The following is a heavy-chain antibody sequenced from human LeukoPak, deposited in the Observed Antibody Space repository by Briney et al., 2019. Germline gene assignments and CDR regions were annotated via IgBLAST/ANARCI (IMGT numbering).Heavy chain of an antibody. CDR3: TTGATRIY. Sequence: GGSLRLSCAASGFIFSNGWMSWVRQAPGKGLEWVGRIKSKADGGTIDYAVSVKGRFTISRDDSKNIQYLQMKSLKTEDIAVYYCTTGATRIYWGQGSLVTVSS. D-gene: IGHD1-1*01. J-gene: IGHJ4*02. V-gene: IGHV3-15*01. CDR1: GFIFSNGW. CDR2: IKSKADGGTI.